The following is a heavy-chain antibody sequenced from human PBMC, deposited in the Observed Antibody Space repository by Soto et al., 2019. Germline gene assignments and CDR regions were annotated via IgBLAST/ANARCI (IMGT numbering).Heavy chain of an antibody. V-gene: IGHV4-59*01. CDR2: IYYSGST. CDR3: AGKQDYYYYYGMDV. CDR1: GGSISSYY. D-gene: IGHD6-13*01. J-gene: IGHJ6*02. Sequence: QVQLQESGPGLVKPSETLSLTCTVSGGSISSYYWSWIRQPPGKGLEWIGYIYYSGSTNYNPSLKSRVTISVDTSKNQFSLKLSSVTAADTDVYYCAGKQDYYYYYGMDVWGQGTTVTVSS.